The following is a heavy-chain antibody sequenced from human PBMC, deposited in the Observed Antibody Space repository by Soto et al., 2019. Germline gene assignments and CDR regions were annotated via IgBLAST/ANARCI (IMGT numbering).Heavy chain of an antibody. V-gene: IGHV4-34*01. CDR1: GGSVNGYY. CDR2: MNHTGGT. Sequence: AEALSLTCAVYGGSVNGYYWKWIRQPPVKGLEWIGEMNHTGGTHYNPSLKSRVTMSVDTSKNQFSLRLSSVTAADTAIYYCATRITVFGLLIPPFDPWGQGTQVTVSS. CDR3: ATRITVFGLLIPPFDP. J-gene: IGHJ5*02. D-gene: IGHD3-3*01.